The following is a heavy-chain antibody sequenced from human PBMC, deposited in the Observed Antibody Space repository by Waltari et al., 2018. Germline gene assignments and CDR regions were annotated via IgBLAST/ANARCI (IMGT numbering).Heavy chain of an antibody. CDR2: IYSAGRT. Sequence: EVQLVESGGGLIQPGGSLRLSCAASGIIVSANYMNWVRQAPGKGPQLVSVIYSAGRTYYADSVKGRFTISRDNTKNTVYLQMNNLKTEDTAVYYCARPGEGPSSHWGQGTLVTVSS. D-gene: IGHD4-17*01. CDR3: ARPGEGPSSH. J-gene: IGHJ4*02. V-gene: IGHV3-53*01. CDR1: GIIVSANY.